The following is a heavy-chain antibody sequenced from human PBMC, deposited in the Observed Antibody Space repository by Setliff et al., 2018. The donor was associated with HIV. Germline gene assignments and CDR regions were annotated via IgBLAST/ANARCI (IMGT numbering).Heavy chain of an antibody. CDR2: IHASGKT. J-gene: IGHJ4*02. V-gene: IGHV4-4*09. CDR1: GGSIGSFY. CDR3: ATLDPSGGNFLAY. Sequence: PSETLSLTCTVSGGSIGSFYWSWIRQPPGKGLEWIGYIHASGKTNYNPSLKSRVTLALDTSEMHFSLHLTSVTAADTAVYYCATLDPSGGNFLAYWGQGTLVTVSS. D-gene: IGHD2-21*02.